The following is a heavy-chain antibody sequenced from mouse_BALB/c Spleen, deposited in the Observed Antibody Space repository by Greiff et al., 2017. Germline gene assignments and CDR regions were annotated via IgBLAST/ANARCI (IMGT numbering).Heavy chain of an antibody. Sequence: EVIVEESGGGLVQPGGSLRLSCATSGFTFTDYYMSWVRQPPGKALEWLGFIRNKANGYKTEYSASVKGRFTISRDNSQSILYLQMNTLRAEDSATYYCARENDGYYGGLADWGQGTLVTVSA. D-gene: IGHD2-3*01. J-gene: IGHJ3*01. CDR2: IRNKANGYKT. V-gene: IGHV7-3*02. CDR3: ARENDGYYGGLAD. CDR1: GFTFTDYY.